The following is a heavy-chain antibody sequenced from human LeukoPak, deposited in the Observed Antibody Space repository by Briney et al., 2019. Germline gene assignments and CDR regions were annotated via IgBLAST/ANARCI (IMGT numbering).Heavy chain of an antibody. V-gene: IGHV1-46*01. D-gene: IGHD3-16*02. CDR1: GYTFTSYY. CDR3: ARSSTFGGVIVIPYYYYYYGMDV. CDR2: INPSGGST. J-gene: IGHJ6*04. Sequence: ASVKVSCKASGYTFTSYYMHWVRQAPGQGLEWMGIINPSGGSTSYAQKFQGRVTMTRDTSTSTVYMELSSLRSEDTAVYYCARSSTFGGVIVIPYYYYYYGMDVWGKGTTATVSS.